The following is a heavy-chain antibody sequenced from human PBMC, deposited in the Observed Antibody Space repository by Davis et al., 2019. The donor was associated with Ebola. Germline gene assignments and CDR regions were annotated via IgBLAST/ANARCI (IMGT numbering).Heavy chain of an antibody. Sequence: PSETLSLTCTVSGGSISSHYWGWIRQPAGKGLEWIGRIYTSGRTNYNPSLKSRVTMSVDTSKNQFSLRLSSVTAADTAVYYCVRDGCPGGSCYCGDYWGQGTLVTVSS. J-gene: IGHJ4*02. CDR2: IYTSGRT. V-gene: IGHV4-4*07. D-gene: IGHD2-15*01. CDR1: GGSISSHY. CDR3: VRDGCPGGSCYCGDY.